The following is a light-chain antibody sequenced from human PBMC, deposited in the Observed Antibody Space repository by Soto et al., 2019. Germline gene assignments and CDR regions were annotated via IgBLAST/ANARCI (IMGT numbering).Light chain of an antibody. J-gene: IGKJ1*01. V-gene: IGKV1-17*03. CDR2: SAN. Sequence: DIQMTQSPSDMSASVGDRVTITCRASQDISNFLVWFQQRPGKVPKRLMYSANRLESGVPSRFSGSGSGTEFTLTISGLQPEDFATYYCLQHKSYPRTFGQGTKVDIK. CDR3: LQHKSYPRT. CDR1: QDISNF.